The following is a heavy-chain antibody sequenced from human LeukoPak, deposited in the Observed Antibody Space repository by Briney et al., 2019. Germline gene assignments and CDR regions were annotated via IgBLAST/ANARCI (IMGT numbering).Heavy chain of an antibody. V-gene: IGHV3-21*04. D-gene: IGHD3-10*01. CDR3: ARDRDRFYYFDY. CDR2: ISSSSSYI. CDR1: GFTFSSYS. Sequence: GGSLRLSCAASGFTFSSYSMNWVRQAPGKGLEWVSSISSSSSYIYYADSVKGRFTISRDNAKNSLYLQMNSLRAEDTAVYYCARDRDRFYYFDYWGQGTLVTVSS. J-gene: IGHJ4*02.